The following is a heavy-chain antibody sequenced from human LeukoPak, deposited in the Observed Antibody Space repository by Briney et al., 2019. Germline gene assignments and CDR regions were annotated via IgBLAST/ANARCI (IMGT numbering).Heavy chain of an antibody. CDR3: AEDLFSLGPSYLTTGTLDY. CDR1: GFTFSSYG. J-gene: IGHJ4*02. D-gene: IGHD4-17*01. V-gene: IGHV3-30*02. CDR2: IRYDGSNK. Sequence: GGSLRLSCAASGFTFSSYGMHWVRQAPGKGLEWVAFIRYDGSNKYYADSVKGRFTISRDNSKNTLYLQMNSLRAEDTAVYYCAEDLFSLGPSYLTTGTLDYWGQGTLVTVSS.